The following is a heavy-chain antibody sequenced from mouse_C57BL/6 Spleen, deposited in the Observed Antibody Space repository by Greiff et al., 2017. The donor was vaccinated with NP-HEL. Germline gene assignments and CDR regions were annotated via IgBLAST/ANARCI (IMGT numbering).Heavy chain of an antibody. Sequence: QVQLQQPGAELVRPGTSVKLSCKASGYTFTSYWMHWVKQRPGQGLEWIGVIDPSDSYTNYNQKIKGKATLTVDTSSSTAYMQLSSLTSEDSAVYYCARKGAQVYFDYWGQGTTLTVSS. J-gene: IGHJ2*01. CDR2: IDPSDSYT. CDR3: ARKGAQVYFDY. D-gene: IGHD3-2*02. CDR1: GYTFTSYW. V-gene: IGHV1-59*01.